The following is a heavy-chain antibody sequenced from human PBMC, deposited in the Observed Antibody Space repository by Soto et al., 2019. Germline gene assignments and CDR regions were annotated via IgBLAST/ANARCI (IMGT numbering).Heavy chain of an antibody. CDR1: GGTFSSYA. J-gene: IGHJ6*02. CDR2: IIPIFGTA. D-gene: IGHD2-2*02. Sequence: SVKVSCKASGGTFSSYAISWVRQAPGQGLEWMGGIIPIFGTANYAQKFQGRVTITADESTSTAYMELSSLRSEDTAVYYCARADVVVPAAIIYYYYGMDVWGQGTTVTVSS. V-gene: IGHV1-69*13. CDR3: ARADVVVPAAIIYYYYGMDV.